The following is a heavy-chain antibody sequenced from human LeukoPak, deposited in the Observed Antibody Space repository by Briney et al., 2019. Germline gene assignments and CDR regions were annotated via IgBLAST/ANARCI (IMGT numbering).Heavy chain of an antibody. D-gene: IGHD3-10*01. J-gene: IGHJ6*04. CDR3: ARDQYYGSGSSAMDV. CDR2: INPNSGGT. Sequence: ASVKVSCKASRYTFTGYYMHWVRQAPGQGLEWMGWINPNSGGTNYAQKFQGWVTMTRDTSISTAYMELSRLRSDDTAVYYCARDQYYGSGSSAMDVWGKGTTVTVSS. V-gene: IGHV1-2*04. CDR1: RYTFTGYY.